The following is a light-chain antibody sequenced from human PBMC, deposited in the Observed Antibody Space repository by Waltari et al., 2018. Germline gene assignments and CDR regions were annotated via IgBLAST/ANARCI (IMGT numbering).Light chain of an antibody. CDR2: DAS. CDR1: RVIDAY. J-gene: IGKJ5*01. CDR3: QQSYSAPFT. Sequence: DIQMTQSPSSLSTSVGDRVTITCRASRVIDAYLNGYQQQPGKAPKRLLYDASTLQRGVPTRFSGGGIGTDFTLTISDLQPDDFATYFCQQSYSAPFTFGRGTRLE. V-gene: IGKV1-39*01.